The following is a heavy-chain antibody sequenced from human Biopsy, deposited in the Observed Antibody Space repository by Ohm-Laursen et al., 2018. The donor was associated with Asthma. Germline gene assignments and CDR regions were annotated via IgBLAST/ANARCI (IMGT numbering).Heavy chain of an antibody. V-gene: IGHV2-5*01. J-gene: IGHJ4*02. CDR1: GFSFTTYGVG. Sequence: TQTLTLTRTFSGFSFTTYGVGVGWIRQSPGKALEWLALINWNDNKRYSPSLKNRLTVTKDTSKNQVVLTLTNMDPVDTATYYCARMGGSRIFDYWGQGTLVTVSS. CDR2: INWNDNK. D-gene: IGHD3-10*01. CDR3: ARMGGSRIFDY.